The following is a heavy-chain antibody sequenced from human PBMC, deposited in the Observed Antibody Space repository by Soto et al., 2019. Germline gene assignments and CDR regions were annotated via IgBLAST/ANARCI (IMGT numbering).Heavy chain of an antibody. D-gene: IGHD1-7*01. Sequence: SETLSLTCTVSGGSISSYYWSWIRQPPGKGLEWIGYIYYSGSTNYNPSLKSRVTISVDTSKNQFSLKLSSVTAADTAVYYCARENNWNYVGAFDYWGQGTLVTVS. CDR3: ARENNWNYVGAFDY. J-gene: IGHJ4*02. CDR2: IYYSGST. CDR1: GGSISSYY. V-gene: IGHV4-59*01.